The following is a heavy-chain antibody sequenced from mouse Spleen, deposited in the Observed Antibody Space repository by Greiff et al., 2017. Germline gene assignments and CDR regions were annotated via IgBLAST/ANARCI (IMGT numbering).Heavy chain of an antibody. J-gene: IGHJ2*01. CDR3: ARLQLGSYYFDY. Sequence: EVHLVESGGGLVQPGGSLKLSCATSGFTFSDYYMYWVRQTPEKRLEWVAYISNGGGSTYYPDTVKGRFTISRDNAKNTLYLQMSRLKSEDTAMYYCARLQLGSYYFDYWGQGTTLTVSS. CDR1: GFTFSDYY. D-gene: IGHD4-1*02. CDR2: ISNGGGST. V-gene: IGHV5-12*02.